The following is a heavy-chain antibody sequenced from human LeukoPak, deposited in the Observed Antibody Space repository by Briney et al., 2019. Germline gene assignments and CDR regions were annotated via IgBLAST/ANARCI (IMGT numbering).Heavy chain of an antibody. CDR2: ISTYNGDT. V-gene: IGHV1-18*01. J-gene: IGHJ5*02. CDR3: SRRGPPATNWFVP. CDR1: GYTFTSHG. Sequence: GGSVSLSCAASGYTFTSHGINWGRQAPGQGLEWMGWISTYNGDTNSAQTLQGRVTFTTDTSTSTAYMELRSLRDDDTAVYYCSRRGPPATNWFVPSGQRALFTVS. D-gene: IGHD3-10*01.